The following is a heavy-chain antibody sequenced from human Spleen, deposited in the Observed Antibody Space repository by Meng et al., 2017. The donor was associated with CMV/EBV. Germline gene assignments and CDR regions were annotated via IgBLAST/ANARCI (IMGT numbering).Heavy chain of an antibody. CDR2: IYPGDSDT. J-gene: IGHJ6*02. CDR3: ARQTTFGVNGMDV. CDR1: GYSFTSYW. V-gene: IGHV5-51*01. Sequence: GESLKISCKGSGYSFTSYWIGWVRQMPGKGLEWMGIIYPGDSDTRYSPSFQGQVTISADKSIRTAYLQWSSLKASDTAMYYCARQTTFGVNGMDVWGQGTTVTVSS. D-gene: IGHD3-3*01.